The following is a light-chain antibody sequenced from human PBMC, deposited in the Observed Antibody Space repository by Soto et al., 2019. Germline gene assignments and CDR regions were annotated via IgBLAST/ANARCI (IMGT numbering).Light chain of an antibody. Sequence: QSALTQPASVSGSPGQSIAISCTGTSSDVGSYDRVSWYQHHPGKAPTLMIYEVNKRPLGVSDRFSGSKSGNTASLTISGLQAEDEADYYCCSSVGSPNWVFGGGTKLTVL. CDR2: EVN. J-gene: IGLJ3*02. CDR1: SSDVGSYDR. V-gene: IGLV2-23*02. CDR3: CSSVGSPNWV.